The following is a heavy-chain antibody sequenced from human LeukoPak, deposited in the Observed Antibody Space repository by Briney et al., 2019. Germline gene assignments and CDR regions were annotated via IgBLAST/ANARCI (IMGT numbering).Heavy chain of an antibody. CDR2: IIPILGIA. J-gene: IGHJ4*02. V-gene: IGHV1-69*04. Sequence: SVKASCKASGGTFSSYAISWVRQAPGQGLEWMGRIIPILGIANYAQKFQGRVTMTRDTSTSTVYMELSSLRSEDTAVYYCARTAGGATMRVDYWGQGTLVTVSS. D-gene: IGHD1-26*01. CDR1: GGTFSSYA. CDR3: ARTAGGATMRVDY.